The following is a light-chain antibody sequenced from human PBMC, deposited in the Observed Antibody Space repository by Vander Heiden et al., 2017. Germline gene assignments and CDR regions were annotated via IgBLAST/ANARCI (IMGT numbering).Light chain of an antibody. CDR2: ATS. CDR1: QGVSSY. CDR3: QQTFSTPWT. Sequence: DIQPTQSPSSLSASVGDRVAIACRTSQGVSSYLNWYQQKPGKAPTLLIYATSRLQSGVPSRFSGSGSGTDFTLIISSLQPEDFATYSCQQTFSTPWTFGQGTKVEIK. J-gene: IGKJ1*01. V-gene: IGKV1-39*01.